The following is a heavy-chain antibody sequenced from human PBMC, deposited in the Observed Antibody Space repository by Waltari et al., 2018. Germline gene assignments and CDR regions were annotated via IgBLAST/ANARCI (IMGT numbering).Heavy chain of an antibody. J-gene: IGHJ5*02. CDR2: IIPILGIA. V-gene: IGHV1-69*02. CDR3: ARGGGCSSTSCYTRFDP. D-gene: IGHD2-2*02. CDR1: GGTFSSYT. Sequence: QVQLVQSGAEVKKPGSSVKVSCKASGGTFSSYTISWVRQAPGQGLEWMGRIIPILGIANYAQKFQGRVTITADESTSTAYMELSSLRSEDTAVYYCARGGGCSSTSCYTRFDPWGQGTLVTVSS.